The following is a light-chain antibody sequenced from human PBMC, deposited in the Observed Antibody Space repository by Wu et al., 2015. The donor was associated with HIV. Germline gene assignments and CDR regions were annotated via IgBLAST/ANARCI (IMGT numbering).Light chain of an antibody. CDR1: QSVNNY. CDR2: GAS. V-gene: IGKV3-11*01. CDR3: QQRSNWT. Sequence: EIVLTQSPATLSLSPGERATLSCRASQSVNNYLAWYQQKLGQAPRLLIHGASSRATGIPARFSGSGSGTDFTLTISSLEPEDFAVYYCQQRSNWTFGQGTKVEIK. J-gene: IGKJ1*01.